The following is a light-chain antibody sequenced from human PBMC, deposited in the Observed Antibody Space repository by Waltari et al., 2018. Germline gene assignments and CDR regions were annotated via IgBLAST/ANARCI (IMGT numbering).Light chain of an antibody. V-gene: IGLV1-40*01. CDR1: SSNTGAGYD. CDR2: GKL. J-gene: IGLJ2*01. CDR3: QAYDRSLSGSV. Sequence: QSVLTQPPSVSGAPGQRVTISCTGSSSNTGAGYDVNWYQQLPGTAPKLLIYGKLNLLSGVPDRCSGSKSGASASLSISGLQAEDEAEYYCQAYDRSLSGSVFGGGTKLTVL.